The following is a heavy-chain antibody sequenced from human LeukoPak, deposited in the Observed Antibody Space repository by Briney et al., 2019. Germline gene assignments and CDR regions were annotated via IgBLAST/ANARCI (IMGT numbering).Heavy chain of an antibody. CDR2: INQDGSGK. CDR3: VKVGASLPDAFDI. D-gene: IGHD1-26*01. CDR1: GFTFSSYW. V-gene: IGHV3-7*03. Sequence: GGSLRLSCAASGFTFSSYWMTWVRQAPGKGLAWVANINQDGSGKYYVDSVKGRFTISRDNAKNSLYLLMNSLRAEDTALYYCVKVGASLPDAFDIWGQGTMVTVSS. J-gene: IGHJ3*02.